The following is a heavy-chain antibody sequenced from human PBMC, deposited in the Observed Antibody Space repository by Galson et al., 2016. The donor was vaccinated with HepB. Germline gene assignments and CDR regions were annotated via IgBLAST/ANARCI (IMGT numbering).Heavy chain of an antibody. Sequence: SLRLSCAAAGLSYRTYAMHWVRQAPGRGLEWVARISHDGSYSSYADSVKGRFTISRDNSKKTLDLQMNSMRAEDTAVYYCAKVPSMVRGFWGQGTMVTVAS. CDR2: ISHDGSYS. CDR1: GLSYRTYA. J-gene: IGHJ3*01. V-gene: IGHV3-30*18. D-gene: IGHD3-10*01. CDR3: AKVPSMVRGF.